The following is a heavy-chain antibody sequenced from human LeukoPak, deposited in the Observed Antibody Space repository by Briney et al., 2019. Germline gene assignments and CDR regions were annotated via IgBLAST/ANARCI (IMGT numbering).Heavy chain of an antibody. V-gene: IGHV1-2*02. CDR2: INPNSGGT. Sequence: ASVKVSCKASGYTFTGYYMHWVRQAPGQGLEWMGWINPNSGGTNYAQKFQGRVTMTRDTSISTAYMELSRLRSDDTAVYYCARDMTYDSSGWDYYYMDVWGKGTTVTVSS. CDR3: ARDMTYDSSGWDYYYMDV. J-gene: IGHJ6*03. D-gene: IGHD3-22*01. CDR1: GYTFTGYY.